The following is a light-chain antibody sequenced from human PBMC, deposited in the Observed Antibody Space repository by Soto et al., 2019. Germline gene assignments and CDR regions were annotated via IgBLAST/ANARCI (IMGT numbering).Light chain of an antibody. J-gene: IGKJ1*01. Sequence: DIQMTQSPSSLSASVGDTVTITCRASQGIGNYLVWYQQKPGKVPKLLIYYASTLQSGVPSQFSSSGSGKDFTLTIRRLQAEDVAPSYCKHYGSGSVAFGRGTKLEIK. CDR3: KHYGSGSVA. V-gene: IGKV1-27*01. CDR1: QGIGNY. CDR2: YAS.